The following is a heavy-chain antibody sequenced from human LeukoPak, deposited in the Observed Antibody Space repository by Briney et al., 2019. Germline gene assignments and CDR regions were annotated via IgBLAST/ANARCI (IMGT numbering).Heavy chain of an antibody. J-gene: IGHJ4*02. Sequence: SETLSLTCTGSGASISNHYWNWIRQPPGKGLEWIGSMLYTGSTNTNYNPSLKSRVSISVDTSKNQFSLRLTSVTAADTAVYYCSGDAVGFDSWGQGALVIVSS. CDR1: GASISNHY. CDR3: SGDAVGFDS. V-gene: IGHV4-59*11. D-gene: IGHD4-23*01. CDR2: MLYTGST.